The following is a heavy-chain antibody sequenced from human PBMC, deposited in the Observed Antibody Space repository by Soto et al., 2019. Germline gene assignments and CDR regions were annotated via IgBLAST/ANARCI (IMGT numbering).Heavy chain of an antibody. J-gene: IGHJ5*02. CDR3: ARTRAVWFDP. Sequence: SETLSLTCTVSGGSISSSSYYWGWIRQPPGKGLEWIGSIYYSGSTYYNPSLKSRVTISVDTSKSQFSLKLSSVTAADTAVYYCARTRAVWFDPWGQGTLVTVSS. CDR2: IYYSGST. D-gene: IGHD6-19*01. V-gene: IGHV4-39*01. CDR1: GGSISSSSYY.